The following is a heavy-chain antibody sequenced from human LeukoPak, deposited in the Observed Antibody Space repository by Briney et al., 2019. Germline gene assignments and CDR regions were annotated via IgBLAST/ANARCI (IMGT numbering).Heavy chain of an antibody. CDR1: VFTFDDYA. D-gene: IGHD2-2*01. V-gene: IGHV3-43D*03. Sequence: PGGSLRLSCAASVFTFDDYAMHWVRQAPGKGLEWVSLISWDGGSTYYADSVKGRFTISRDNSKNSLYLQMNSLRAEDTALYYCAKLGCSSTSCYFDAFDIWGQGTMVTVSS. J-gene: IGHJ3*02. CDR2: ISWDGGST. CDR3: AKLGCSSTSCYFDAFDI.